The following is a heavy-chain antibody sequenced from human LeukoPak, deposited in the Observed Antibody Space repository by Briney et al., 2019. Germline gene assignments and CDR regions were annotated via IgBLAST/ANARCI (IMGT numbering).Heavy chain of an antibody. J-gene: IGHJ5*02. CDR2: IWFDGSNK. V-gene: IGHV3-33*01. Sequence: PGGSLRLSCAGSGFIFSNYGMNWVRQAPGKGLEWVAVIWFDGSNKYYADSVRGRFTVSKDNSKNTVILEMNSLRAEDTGVYYCARGPPLFDPWGQGTLVAVSS. CDR3: ARGPPLFDP. CDR1: GFIFSNYG.